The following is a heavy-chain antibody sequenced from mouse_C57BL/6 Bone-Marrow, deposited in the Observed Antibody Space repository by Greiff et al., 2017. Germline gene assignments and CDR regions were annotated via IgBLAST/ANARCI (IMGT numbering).Heavy chain of an antibody. CDR2: IYPRSGNT. CDR3: AREGGNYDWYFDV. J-gene: IGHJ1*03. Sequence: SGAELARPGASVKLSCKASGYTFTSYGISWVKQRTGQGLEWIGEIYPRSGNTYYNEKFKGKATLTADKSSSTAYMELRSLTSEDSAVYFCAREGGNYDWYFDVWGTGTTVTVSS. V-gene: IGHV1-81*01. CDR1: GYTFTSYG. D-gene: IGHD2-1*01.